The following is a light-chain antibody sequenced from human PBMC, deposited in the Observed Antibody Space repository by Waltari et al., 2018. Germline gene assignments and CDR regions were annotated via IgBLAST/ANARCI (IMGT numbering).Light chain of an antibody. CDR2: DVD. CDR3: CSYAGRYTSV. CDR1: SSDVCAYTY. Sequence: QSALTQPRSVSGSPGQSVTFSCPGTSSDVCAYTYVPWYQVHPGQVPKLILYDVDKRPSGVPDRFSGSKAGNTASLTISGLQTEDEADYYCCSYAGRYTSVFGGGTKVTVL. J-gene: IGLJ2*01. V-gene: IGLV2-11*01.